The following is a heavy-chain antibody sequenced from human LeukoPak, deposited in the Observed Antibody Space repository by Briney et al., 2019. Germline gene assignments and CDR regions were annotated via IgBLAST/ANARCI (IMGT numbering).Heavy chain of an antibody. CDR1: GFTFSRHW. CDR2: IKEDGSVK. CDR3: AKDRRYGDYSFDY. J-gene: IGHJ4*02. Sequence: GGSLRLSCADSGFTFSRHWMDWVRQAPGKGLEWVANIKEDGSVKNYVDSVKGRFTISRDNAKNSLYLQMNSLRAEDTALYYCAKDRRYGDYSFDYWGQGTLVTVSS. D-gene: IGHD4-17*01. V-gene: IGHV3-7*03.